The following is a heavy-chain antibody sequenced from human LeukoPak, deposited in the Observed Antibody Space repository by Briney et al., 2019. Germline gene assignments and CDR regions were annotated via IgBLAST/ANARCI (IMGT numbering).Heavy chain of an antibody. CDR1: GGSFSGYY. J-gene: IGHJ3*02. CDR3: ARGPFYYDRDTDASDI. D-gene: IGHD3-22*01. V-gene: IGHV4-34*01. CDR2: INHSGST. Sequence: SETLSLTCAVYGGSFSGYYWSWIRQPPGKGLEWIGEINHSGSTNYNPSLKSRVTISVDTSKNQFSLKLSSVTAADTAVYYCARGPFYYDRDTDASDIWGQGTMVTVSS.